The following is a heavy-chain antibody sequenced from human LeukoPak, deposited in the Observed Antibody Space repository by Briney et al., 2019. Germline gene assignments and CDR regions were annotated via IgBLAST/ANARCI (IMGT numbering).Heavy chain of an antibody. CDR1: GYTFTSYG. J-gene: IGHJ6*02. V-gene: IGHV1-18*01. CDR3: ARDYYDSSGYYSYYYGMDV. Sequence: GASVKVSCKASGYTFTSYGISWVRQAPGQGLEWMGWISAYNGNTNYAQKLQGRVTMTTDTSTSTAYMELRSLRSDDTAVYYCARDYYDSSGYYSYYYGMDVWGQGTTVTVSS. CDR2: ISAYNGNT. D-gene: IGHD3-22*01.